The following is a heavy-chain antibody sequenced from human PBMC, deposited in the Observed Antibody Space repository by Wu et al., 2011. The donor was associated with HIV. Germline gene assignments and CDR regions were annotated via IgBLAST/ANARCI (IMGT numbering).Heavy chain of an antibody. CDR2: IRPKNGAV. CDR3: ARQSFKPNFYFADQGWSFNL. CDR1: GYIFASSH. J-gene: IGHJ2*01. Sequence: QVRLVQSGADVKKPGASVKVSCKASGYIFASSHINWMRQAAGQGLEWMGWIRPKNGAVNHARQLQPRITLTRDRALSTAYMELRSLTSADSGIYFCARQSFKPNFYFADQGWSFNLWGRAPGSSSPQ. V-gene: IGHV1-2*02. D-gene: IGHD2/OR15-2a*01.